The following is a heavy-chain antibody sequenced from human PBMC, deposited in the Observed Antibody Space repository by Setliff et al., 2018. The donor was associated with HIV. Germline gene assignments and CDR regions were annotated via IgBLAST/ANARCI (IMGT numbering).Heavy chain of an antibody. Sequence: GSLRLSCETSGFIFTNAWMSWVRQSPGKGLEWIGEIYHTGSTNYSPSLKSRVTISVDKSKNQFSLRLNSVTAADTAVYYCARVQYHYVNNGDSYYFTHWGHGTLVTVSS. V-gene: IGHV4-4*02. D-gene: IGHD3-10*02. CDR3: ARVQYHYVNNGDSYYFTH. CDR2: IYHTGST. J-gene: IGHJ4*01. CDR1: SGFIFTNAW.